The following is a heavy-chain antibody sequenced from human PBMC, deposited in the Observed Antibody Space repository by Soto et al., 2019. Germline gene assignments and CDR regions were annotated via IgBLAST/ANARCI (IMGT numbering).Heavy chain of an antibody. CDR2: IYYNGNT. Sequence: GGSLRLSCAGSGFTVTDNDMSWVRQAPGRGPEWVSTIYYNGNTFHADSVWGRFTISRDTSKNMLYLQMNSLRAEDTAVYYCATGRDTAKDGYWGQGTLVTVSS. J-gene: IGHJ4*02. CDR1: GFTVTDND. D-gene: IGHD5-18*01. V-gene: IGHV3-53*01. CDR3: ATGRDTAKDGY.